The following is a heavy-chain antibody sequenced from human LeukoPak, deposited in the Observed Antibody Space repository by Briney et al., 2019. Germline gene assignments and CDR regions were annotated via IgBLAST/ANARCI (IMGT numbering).Heavy chain of an antibody. CDR1: GFAFSRFA. J-gene: IGHJ4*02. CDR3: AKDANYYDSSGFFIPFDY. CDR2: ISGNGHQT. Sequence: GGSLRLSCSASGFAFSRFAMTWVRHLPGKGLDWVSTISGNGHQTYYGDSVKGRFSDSRDNSKNILYLQMDSLRADDSALYYCAKDANYYDSSGFFIPFDYWGQGTLVTVSS. V-gene: IGHV3-23*01. D-gene: IGHD3-22*01.